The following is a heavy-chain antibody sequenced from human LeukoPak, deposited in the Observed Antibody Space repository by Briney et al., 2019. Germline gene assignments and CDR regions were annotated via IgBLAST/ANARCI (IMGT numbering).Heavy chain of an antibody. Sequence: GGSLRLSCAASGFTFSGYAMSWVRQAPGRGLEWVSAISGSGGTTYYADSVKGRFTISRDNSKNTLYLQMNSLRAEDTAVYYCAKGPTLYASGTYTYFHYWGQGTLVTVSS. CDR2: ISGSGGTT. J-gene: IGHJ4*02. CDR3: AKGPTLYASGTYTYFHY. CDR1: GFTFSGYA. D-gene: IGHD3-10*01. V-gene: IGHV3-23*01.